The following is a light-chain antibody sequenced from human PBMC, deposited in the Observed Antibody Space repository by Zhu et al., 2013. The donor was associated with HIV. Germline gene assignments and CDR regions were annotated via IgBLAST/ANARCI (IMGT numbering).Light chain of an antibody. CDR1: QSVATN. V-gene: IGKV3-11*01. J-gene: IGKJ3*01. CDR2: DAS. CDR3: QQRSNWLFT. Sequence: ETLMTQSPATLSLSPGDRATLSCRASQSVATNLAWYQQRPGQAPRLLMYDASNRATGIPARFSGSGSGTDFTLTISSLEPEDFAVYYCQQRSNWLFTFGPGTKVDIK.